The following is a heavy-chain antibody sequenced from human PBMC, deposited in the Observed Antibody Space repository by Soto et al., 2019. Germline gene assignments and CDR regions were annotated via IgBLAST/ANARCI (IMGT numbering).Heavy chain of an antibody. J-gene: IGHJ4*02. D-gene: IGHD3-10*01. CDR2: IYPGDSDT. Sequence: GESLKISCQGSGYSFASYWIGWVRQMPGKDLEWMGIIYPGDSDTRYSPSFQGQVTISADKSISTAYLQWSSLKASDTATYYCARQNYYGSGSEDFDSWGQGTVVTVS. CDR1: GYSFASYW. CDR3: ARQNYYGSGSEDFDS. V-gene: IGHV5-51*01.